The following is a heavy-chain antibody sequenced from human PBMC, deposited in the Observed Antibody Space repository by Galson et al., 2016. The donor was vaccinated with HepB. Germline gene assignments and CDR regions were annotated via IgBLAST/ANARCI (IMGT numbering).Heavy chain of an antibody. Sequence: SLRLSCAASGFTSSTYGMHWVRQAPGKGLEWVAVISYDGGTKYHADSVKGRFTISRDNSKNTLYLQMHRLRFEDTAVYYCASDPRQWQRGYNYGFEYWGQGTLVSVPS. V-gene: IGHV3-30*03. CDR2: ISYDGGTK. J-gene: IGHJ4*02. CDR1: GFTSSTYG. D-gene: IGHD5-18*01. CDR3: ASDPRQWQRGYNYGFEY.